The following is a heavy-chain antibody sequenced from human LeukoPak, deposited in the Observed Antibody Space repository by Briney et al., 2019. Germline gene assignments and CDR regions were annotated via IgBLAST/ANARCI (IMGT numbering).Heavy chain of an antibody. CDR2: ISAYNGNT. CDR1: GYTVTSYG. V-gene: IGHV1-18*01. Sequence: GASVNVSCKAAGYTVTSYGISWVRQSPGQGLEWMGWISAYNGNTNYAQKLQGRVTMTTDTSTSTHYMELRSLRSDDTAVYYCARERTVVNDFDYWGQGTMVTVSS. J-gene: IGHJ4*02. D-gene: IGHD4-23*01. CDR3: ARERTVVNDFDY.